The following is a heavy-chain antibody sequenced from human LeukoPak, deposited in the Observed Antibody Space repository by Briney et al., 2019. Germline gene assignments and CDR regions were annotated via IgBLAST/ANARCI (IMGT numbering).Heavy chain of an antibody. J-gene: IGHJ4*02. CDR3: ARFGMATQERTNY. CDR1: GFSFSSYA. Sequence: GRSLRLSCAASGFSFSSYAMHWVRQAPGKGLEWVSSISSSSSYIYYADSVKGRFTISRDNAKNSLYLQMNSLRAEDTAVYYCARFGMATQERTNYWGQGTLVTVSS. D-gene: IGHD5-24*01. CDR2: ISSSSSYI. V-gene: IGHV3-21*01.